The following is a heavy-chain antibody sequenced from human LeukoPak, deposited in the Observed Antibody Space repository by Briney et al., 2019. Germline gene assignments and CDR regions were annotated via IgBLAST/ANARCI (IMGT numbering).Heavy chain of an antibody. CDR2: IKQDGSEK. CDR3: ARITYYYDSSGYYYPYYFDY. CDR1: GFTFSSYW. J-gene: IGHJ4*02. D-gene: IGHD3-22*01. Sequence: GGSLRLSCAASGFTFSSYWMSWVRQAPGEGLEWVANIKQDGSEKYYVDSVKGRFTISRDNAKNSLYLQMNSLRAEDTAVYYCARITYYYDSSGYYYPYYFDYWGQGTLVTVSS. V-gene: IGHV3-7*01.